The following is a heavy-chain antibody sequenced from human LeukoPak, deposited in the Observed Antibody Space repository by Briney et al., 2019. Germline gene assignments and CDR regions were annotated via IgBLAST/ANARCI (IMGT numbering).Heavy chain of an antibody. CDR1: GGSISSYY. CDR2: IYTSGST. D-gene: IGHD3-22*01. J-gene: IGHJ4*02. Sequence: SETLSLTCTVSGGSISSYYWSWIRQPAGKGLEWIGRIYTSGSTNYNPSLKSRVTMSVDTSKNQFSLKLSSVTAADTAVYYSARGGSYYDSSGYYYFDYWGQGTLVTVSS. CDR3: ARGGSYYDSSGYYYFDY. V-gene: IGHV4-4*07.